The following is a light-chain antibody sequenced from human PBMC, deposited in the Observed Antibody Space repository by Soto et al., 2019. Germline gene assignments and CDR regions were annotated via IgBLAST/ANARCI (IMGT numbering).Light chain of an antibody. CDR1: GSNIGNNY. CDR2: DNK. CDR3: GTWDSSLSAVV. Sequence: QSVLTQPPSVSAAPGQKVTISCSGSGSNIGNNYVSWYQQFPGTAPKLLIYDNKKRPSGIPDRFSGSKSGTSATLGITGLQTGDEADYYCGTWDSSLSAVVFGGGTKLTVL. J-gene: IGLJ2*01. V-gene: IGLV1-51*01.